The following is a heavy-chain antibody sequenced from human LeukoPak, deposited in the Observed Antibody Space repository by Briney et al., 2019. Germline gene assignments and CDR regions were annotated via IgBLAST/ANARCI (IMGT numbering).Heavy chain of an antibody. CDR3: AKVPSYQLPHPLDY. CDR2: IKSKTDGGTT. CDR1: GFTFSNAW. D-gene: IGHD2-2*01. J-gene: IGHJ4*02. V-gene: IGHV3-15*01. Sequence: PGGSLRLSCAASGFTFSNAWMSWVRQAPGKGLEWVGRIKSKTDGGTTDYAAPVKGRFTISRGDSKNTLYLQMNSLRAEDTAVYYCAKVPSYQLPHPLDYWGQGTLVTVSS.